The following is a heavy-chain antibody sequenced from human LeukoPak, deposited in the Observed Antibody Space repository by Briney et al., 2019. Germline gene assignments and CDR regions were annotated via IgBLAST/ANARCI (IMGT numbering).Heavy chain of an antibody. CDR2: IFYNGST. CDR1: GGSVSSGRYY. J-gene: IGHJ4*02. D-gene: IGHD3-10*01. CDR3: ARGGEVRGVLSY. Sequence: PSETLSLTCTVSGGSVSSGRYYWSWVRQPPGKELEWIGYIFYNGSTNYYPSLKSRVTVSLDTSKNQFSLKLSSVTAADTAVYYCARGGEVRGVLSYWGQGTLVTVSS. V-gene: IGHV4-61*01.